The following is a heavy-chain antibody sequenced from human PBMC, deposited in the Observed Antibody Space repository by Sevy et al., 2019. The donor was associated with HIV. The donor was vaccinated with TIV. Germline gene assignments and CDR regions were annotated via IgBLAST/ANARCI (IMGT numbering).Heavy chain of an antibody. J-gene: IGHJ5*02. CDR1: GGSFSGYY. CDR3: ARGPAARDFWCGYSHRWFDP. CDR2: INHSGNT. V-gene: IGHV4-34*01. D-gene: IGHD3-3*01. Sequence: SETLSLTCAVFGGSFSGYYWSFIRQPPGKGLEWIGEINHSGNTNYNPSLKSRITISVDTSKNQLSLTLRYVTAADTAVYYCARGPAARDFWCGYSHRWFDPWGQGTLVTVSS.